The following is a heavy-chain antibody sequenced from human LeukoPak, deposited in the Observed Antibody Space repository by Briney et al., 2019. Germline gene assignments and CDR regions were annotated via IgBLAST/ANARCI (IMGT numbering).Heavy chain of an antibody. CDR3: AKDMAAYYYASGNIDY. V-gene: IGHV3-43D*03. J-gene: IGHJ4*02. CDR1: GFTFDDYA. D-gene: IGHD3-10*01. CDR2: ISWDGGGT. Sequence: PGGSLRLSCAASGFTFDDYAMHWVRQAPGKCLEWVSLISWDGGGTYYADTVKGRFTISRDNSKNSLHLQMNSLRAEDTALYYCAKDMAAYYYASGNIDYWGQGTLVTVSS.